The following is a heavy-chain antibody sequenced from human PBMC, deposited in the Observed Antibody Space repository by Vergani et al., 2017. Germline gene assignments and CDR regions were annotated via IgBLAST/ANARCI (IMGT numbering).Heavy chain of an antibody. CDR2: MNPNSGNT. CDR1: GYTFTSYD. Sequence: QVQLVQSGAEVKKPGASVKVSCKASGYTFTSYDINWVRQATGQGLEWMGWMNPNSGNTGYAQKFQGRVTMTRNTSISTAYMELRSLRSEDTAVYYCARARVATIYYYYYGMDVWGQGTTVTVSS. CDR3: ARARVATIYYYYYGMDV. D-gene: IGHD5-12*01. V-gene: IGHV1-8*01. J-gene: IGHJ6*02.